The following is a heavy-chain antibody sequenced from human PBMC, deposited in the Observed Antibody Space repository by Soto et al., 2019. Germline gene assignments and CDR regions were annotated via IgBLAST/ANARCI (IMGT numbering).Heavy chain of an antibody. J-gene: IGHJ4*02. D-gene: IGHD5-12*01. CDR1: VGSINILC. V-gene: IGHV4-4*07. CDR3: AREGSHSAYHFAHGIQLWSFDF. Sequence: SETLTLACTLSVGSINILCWGAVRQPAGKGLDRIGGIFSSGSTSFNPSLESRVAMSVDTSKNHFSLNLSSVTAADMAVYYCAREGSHSAYHFAHGIQLWSFDFWGQGALVTVSS. CDR2: IFSSGST.